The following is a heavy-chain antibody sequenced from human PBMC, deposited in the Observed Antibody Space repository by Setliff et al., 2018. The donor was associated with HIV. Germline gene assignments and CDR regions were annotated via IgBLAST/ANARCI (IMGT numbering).Heavy chain of an antibody. CDR1: GDSMNDYY. D-gene: IGHD3-22*01. Sequence: SETLSLTCTVSGDSMNDYYWSWIRQAAGKGLEWIGRVYNSGSTNYNPSFMSRVSISVDTSKSQFSLKLRSVTAADTAVYFCARGFSSAFFHEFFDYWGQGTLVTVSS. V-gene: IGHV4-4*07. CDR3: ARGFSSAFFHEFFDY. J-gene: IGHJ4*02. CDR2: VYNSGST.